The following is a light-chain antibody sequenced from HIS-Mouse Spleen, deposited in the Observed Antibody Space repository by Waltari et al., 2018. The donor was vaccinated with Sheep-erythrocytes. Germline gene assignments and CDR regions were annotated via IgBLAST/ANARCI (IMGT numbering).Light chain of an antibody. V-gene: IGLV2-11*01. Sequence: QSALTQPRSVSGSPGQSVTISCTGTSSDVGGYNYVPWYQQHPGKAPKLMIYDVSKRPSGVPDRFSGSKSGNTASLTISRVQAEDEADYYCCSYAGSYNHVFATGTKVTVL. J-gene: IGLJ1*01. CDR1: SSDVGGYNY. CDR2: DVS. CDR3: CSYAGSYNHV.